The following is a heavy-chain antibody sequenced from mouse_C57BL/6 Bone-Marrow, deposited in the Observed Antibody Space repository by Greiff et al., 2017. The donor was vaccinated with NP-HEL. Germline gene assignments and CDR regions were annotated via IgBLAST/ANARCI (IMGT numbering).Heavy chain of an antibody. CDR1: GYTFTSYW. CDR2: IDPSDSYT. V-gene: IGHV1-59*01. Sequence: VQLQQPGAELVRPGTSVKLSCKASGYTFTSYWMHWVKQRPGQGLEWIGVIDPSDSYTNYNQKFKGKATLTVDTSSSTAYMQLSSLTSEDSAVYYCAGGYDVWYYAMDYWGQGNSVTVSS. CDR3: AGGYDVWYYAMDY. J-gene: IGHJ4*01. D-gene: IGHD2-2*01.